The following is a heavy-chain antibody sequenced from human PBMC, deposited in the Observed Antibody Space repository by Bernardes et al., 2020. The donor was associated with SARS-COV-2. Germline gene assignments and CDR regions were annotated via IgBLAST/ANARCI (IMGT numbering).Heavy chain of an antibody. CDR2: ISHDGSNK. CDR3: ARDPCSSATCYVVDY. J-gene: IGHJ4*02. CDR1: GFTFGSYA. V-gene: IGHV3-30*04. Sequence: GGSLRLSCAASGFTFGSYAMHWVRQAPGKGLEWVAIISHDGSNKYYADSVKGRFTISRDNFKNTLYLQMNSLRADDTAVYYCARDPCSSATCYVVDYWGQGTLLTVSS. D-gene: IGHD2-2*01.